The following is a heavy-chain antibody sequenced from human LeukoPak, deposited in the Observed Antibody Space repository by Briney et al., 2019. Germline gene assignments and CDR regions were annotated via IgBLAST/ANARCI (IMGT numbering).Heavy chain of an antibody. D-gene: IGHD3-22*01. Sequence: PGGSLRLSCAASGFTFGDYALNWVRQAPGKGLEWVSIITWDGRNTYYADSVKGRFTISRDNSKNSLYLQMNSLRAEDTALYYCARSTYYYDSRGFGAFDYWGQGTLVTVSS. CDR1: GFTFGDYA. CDR2: ITWDGRNT. CDR3: ARSTYYYDSRGFGAFDY. V-gene: IGHV3-43D*03. J-gene: IGHJ4*02.